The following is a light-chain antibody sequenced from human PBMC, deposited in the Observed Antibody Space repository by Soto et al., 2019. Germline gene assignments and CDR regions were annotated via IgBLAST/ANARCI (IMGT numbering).Light chain of an antibody. CDR2: EGS. J-gene: IGKJ4*01. CDR3: QNYVTSPLN. CDR1: QSVSSY. V-gene: IGKV3-20*01. Sequence: EIVMTQAPASLSVPPGQTATLSCRASQSVSSYLAWYQQKAGQAPRLLIYEGSNRATGIPTRFSGSGSGTDFTLTISRLEPEDFAVYYCQNYVTSPLNFGRGNKGDIK.